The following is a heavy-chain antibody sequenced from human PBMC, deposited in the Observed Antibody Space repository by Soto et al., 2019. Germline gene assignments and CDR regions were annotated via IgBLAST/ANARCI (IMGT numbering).Heavy chain of an antibody. CDR3: ARGRGYCSSTGCYIPVGTPIYYYYGMDV. J-gene: IGHJ6*01. V-gene: IGHV4-31*03. D-gene: IGHD2-2*03. CDR2: IYYSGST. Sequence: ASETLSLTCTVSGGSISSGGYYWSWIRQHPGKGLEWIGYIYYSGSTYYNPSLKSRVTISVDTSKNQFSLKLSSVTAADTAVYYCARGRGYCSSTGCYIPVGTPIYYYYGMDVWGQGTTVTVSS. CDR1: GGSISSGGYY.